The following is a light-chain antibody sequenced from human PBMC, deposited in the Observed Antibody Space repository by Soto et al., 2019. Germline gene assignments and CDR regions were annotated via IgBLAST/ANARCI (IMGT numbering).Light chain of an antibody. CDR1: QSVSSDY. CDR2: GAS. CDR3: QHYGSSLI. Sequence: EIVLTQSPGTLSLSPGERATLSCRASQSVSSDYLAWYQQIPGQAPRLLIYGASRRATGIPDRFSGSASGTDFTLTISRLEPADFAVYFCQHYGSSLIFGGGTKVEIK. J-gene: IGKJ4*01. V-gene: IGKV3-20*01.